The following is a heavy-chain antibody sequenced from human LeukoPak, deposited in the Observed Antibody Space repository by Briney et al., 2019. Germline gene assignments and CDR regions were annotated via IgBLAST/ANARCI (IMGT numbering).Heavy chain of an antibody. CDR3: ARDQRGNYYYYYYMDV. V-gene: IGHV4-4*07. J-gene: IGHJ6*03. Sequence: PSETLSLTCTISGGSISSYYWSWIRQPAGKGLEWIGRIYTSGSTNYNPSLKSRVTMSVDTSKNQFSLKLSSVTAADTAVYYCARDQRGNYYYYYYMDVWGKGTTVTISS. CDR2: IYTSGST. CDR1: GGSISSYY.